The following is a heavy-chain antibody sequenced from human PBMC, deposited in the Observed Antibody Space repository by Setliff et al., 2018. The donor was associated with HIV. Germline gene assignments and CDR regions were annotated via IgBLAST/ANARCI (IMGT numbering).Heavy chain of an antibody. CDR3: ARQPYYDDDGTNLPSEWRVLG. V-gene: IGHV1-69*13. J-gene: IGHJ4*02. CDR1: RGTFRNSA. CDR2: IITLFGEA. Sequence: SVKVSCKASRGTFRNSAINWVRQAPGQGLVWMGGIITLFGEANYAQKFQGRVTITADESTSTAYMELNSLRSDDAAVYYCARQPYYDDDGTNLPSEWRVLGRGQGTLVTVSS. D-gene: IGHD3-16*01.